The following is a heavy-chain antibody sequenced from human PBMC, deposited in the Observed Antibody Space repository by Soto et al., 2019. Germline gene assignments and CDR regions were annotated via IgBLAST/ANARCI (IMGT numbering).Heavy chain of an antibody. D-gene: IGHD6-19*01. CDR3: ARHLRSSGWYWYYYGMDV. CDR1: GYTFTSYD. V-gene: IGHV1-8*01. J-gene: IGHJ6*02. Sequence: QVQLVQSGAEVKKPGASVKVSCKASGYTFTSYDINWVRQATGQGLEWMGWMNPNSGNTGYAQKFQGRVTMTRNNSISTAYMELSSLRSEDTAVYYCARHLRSSGWYWYYYGMDVWGQGNTVTVSS. CDR2: MNPNSGNT.